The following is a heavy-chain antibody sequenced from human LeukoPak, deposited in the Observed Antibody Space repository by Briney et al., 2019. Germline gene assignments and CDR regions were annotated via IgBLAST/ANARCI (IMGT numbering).Heavy chain of an antibody. CDR1: GYSISSGYY. J-gene: IGHJ5*02. Sequence: SETLSLTSTVSGYSISSGYYWGWIRQPPGKGLEWIGSIYHSGSTYYNPSLKSRVTISVDTSKNQFSLKLSSVTAADTAVYYCARALSYCSSTSCYNNWFDPWGQGTLVTVSS. V-gene: IGHV4-38-2*02. D-gene: IGHD2-2*02. CDR3: ARALSYCSSTSCYNNWFDP. CDR2: IYHSGST.